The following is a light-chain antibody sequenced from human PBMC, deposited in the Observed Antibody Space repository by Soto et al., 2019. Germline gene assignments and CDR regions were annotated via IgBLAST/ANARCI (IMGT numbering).Light chain of an antibody. V-gene: IGLV1-51*01. CDR1: NSSIENNF. CDR3: GTWDSSLSAVV. J-gene: IGLJ1*01. CDR2: DNS. Sequence: QSVLSQPPSLSAAPGQKVTISCYGSNSSIENNFVSWFRQFPGAAPDLLIFDNSNRPSGIPDRFSGSKSGSSATLAISGLQAGDEAHYYCGTWDSSLSAVVFGTGTKVTVL.